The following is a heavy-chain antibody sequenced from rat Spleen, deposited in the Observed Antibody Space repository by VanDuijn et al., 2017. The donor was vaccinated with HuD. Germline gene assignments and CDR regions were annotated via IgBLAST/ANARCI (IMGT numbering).Heavy chain of an antibody. J-gene: IGHJ3*01. CDR1: GFTFSDYY. Sequence: EVQLVESDGGLVQPGRSLKLSCAASGFTFSDYYMAWVRQAPTKGLEWVATISYDGSSTYYRDSVKGRFTISRDNAKSTLYLQMDSLRSEDTATYYCARQELRRLYWFAYWGQGTLVTVSS. V-gene: IGHV5-29*01. CDR2: ISYDGSST. CDR3: ARQELRRLYWFAY. D-gene: IGHD1-11*01.